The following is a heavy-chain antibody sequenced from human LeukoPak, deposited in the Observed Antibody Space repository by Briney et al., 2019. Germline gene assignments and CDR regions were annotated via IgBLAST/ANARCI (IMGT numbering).Heavy chain of an antibody. CDR3: AKDRVVAGNYFDY. Sequence: GGSLRLSCAASGFTFSSYGMHWVRQAPGKGLEWVGVISYDGSNKYYADSVKGRFTISRDNSKNTLYLQMNSLRAEDTAVYYCAKDRVVAGNYFDYWGQGTLVTVSS. J-gene: IGHJ4*02. V-gene: IGHV3-30*18. CDR1: GFTFSSYG. D-gene: IGHD2-15*01. CDR2: ISYDGSNK.